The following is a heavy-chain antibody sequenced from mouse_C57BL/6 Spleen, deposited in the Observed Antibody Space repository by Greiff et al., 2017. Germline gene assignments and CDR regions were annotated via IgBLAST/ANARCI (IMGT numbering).Heavy chain of an antibody. Sequence: VKVVESGPGLVAPSQSLSITCTVSGFSLTSYAISWVRQPPGKGLEWLGVIWTGGGTNYNSALKSRLSISKDNSKSQVFLKMNSLQTDDTARYYCARDDDYDYYAMDYWGQGTSVTVSS. CDR2: IWTGGGT. J-gene: IGHJ4*01. D-gene: IGHD2-4*01. V-gene: IGHV2-9-1*01. CDR3: ARDDDYDYYAMDY. CDR1: GFSLTSYA.